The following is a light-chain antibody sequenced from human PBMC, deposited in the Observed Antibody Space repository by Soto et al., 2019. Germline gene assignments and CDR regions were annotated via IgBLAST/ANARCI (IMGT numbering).Light chain of an antibody. CDR2: EVS. V-gene: IGLV2-14*01. J-gene: IGLJ1*01. CDR1: SSDIGDYDY. Sequence: QSVLTQPASVSGSPGQSITISCTGTSSDIGDYDYVSWYQHLPGKAPKLMIYEVSNRPSGVSNRFSGSKSGNTASLTISGLQAEDEADYYCSSYTSSSTNVFGTGTKVTVL. CDR3: SSYTSSSTNV.